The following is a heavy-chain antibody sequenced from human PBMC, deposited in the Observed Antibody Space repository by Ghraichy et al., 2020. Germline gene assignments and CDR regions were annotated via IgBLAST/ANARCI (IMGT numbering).Heavy chain of an antibody. J-gene: IGHJ4*02. Sequence: SETLSLTCDVSGESISSSSSWWSWVRQPPGKGLEWIGEIYHSGSTNYNPSLKSRVTISVDKSKNQLSLKLNSVTASDTAVYYWARNGYYCIDYWGQGTLVTVSS. CDR1: GESISSSSSW. V-gene: IGHV4-4*02. CDR2: IYHSGST. D-gene: IGHD2-2*03. CDR3: ARNGYYCIDY.